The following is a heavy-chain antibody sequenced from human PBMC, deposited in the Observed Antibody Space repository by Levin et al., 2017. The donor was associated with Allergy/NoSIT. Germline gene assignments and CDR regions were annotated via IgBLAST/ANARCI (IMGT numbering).Heavy chain of an antibody. CDR1: GFTFSSYA. V-gene: IGHV3-30-3*01. J-gene: IGHJ5*02. Sequence: GGSLRLSCAASGFTFSSYAMHWVRQAPGKGLEWVAVISYDGSNKYYADSVKGRFTISRDNSKNTLYLQMNSLRAEDTAVYYCASVPRGYCSSTSCARSGWFDPWGQGTLVTVSS. CDR3: ASVPRGYCSSTSCARSGWFDP. D-gene: IGHD2-2*01. CDR2: ISYDGSNK.